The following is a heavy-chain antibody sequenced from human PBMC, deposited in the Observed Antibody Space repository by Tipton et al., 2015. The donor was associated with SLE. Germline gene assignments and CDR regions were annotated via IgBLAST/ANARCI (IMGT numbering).Heavy chain of an antibody. CDR2: VYDIEFT. J-gene: IGHJ4*02. CDR3: ARHAGDYAYFDS. V-gene: IGHV4-59*01. CDR1: GASISSYY. D-gene: IGHD4-17*01. Sequence: TLSLTCTVSGASISSYYWSWIRQPPGKGLEWIGYVYDIEFTNYNPSLKSRVTISLDTSKNQFSLKLSSVTAADTAVYYCARHAGDYAYFDSWGQGILVTVSS.